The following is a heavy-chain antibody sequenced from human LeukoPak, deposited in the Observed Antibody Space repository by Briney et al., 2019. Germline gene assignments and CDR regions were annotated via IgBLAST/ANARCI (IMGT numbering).Heavy chain of an antibody. V-gene: IGHV1-18*01. D-gene: IGHD3-22*01. Sequence: GASVTVSCKASGYTFTSYGISWVRQAPGQGLEWMGWISAYNGNTNYAQKLQGRVTMTTDTSTSTAYMELRSLRSDDTAVYYCARVGSPNDYYDSSGYYYEEWFDPWGQGTLVTVSS. J-gene: IGHJ5*02. CDR1: GYTFTSYG. CDR2: ISAYNGNT. CDR3: ARVGSPNDYYDSSGYYYEEWFDP.